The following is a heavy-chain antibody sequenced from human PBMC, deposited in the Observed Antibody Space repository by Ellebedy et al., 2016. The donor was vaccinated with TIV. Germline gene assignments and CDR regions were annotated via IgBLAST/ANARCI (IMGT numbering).Heavy chain of an antibody. J-gene: IGHJ4*02. CDR1: GYTFTSYY. CDR2: INPSGGST. V-gene: IGHV1-46*01. Sequence: ASVKVSXKESGYTFTSYYMHWVRQAPGQGLEWMGIINPSGGSTSYAQKFQGRVTMTRDTSTSTVYMELSSLRSEDTAVYYCARDYDSSGYYYGAGGYWGQGTLVTVSS. D-gene: IGHD3-22*01. CDR3: ARDYDSSGYYYGAGGY.